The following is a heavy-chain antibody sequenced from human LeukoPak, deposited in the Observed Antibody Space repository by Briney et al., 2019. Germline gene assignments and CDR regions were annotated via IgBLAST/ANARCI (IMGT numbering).Heavy chain of an antibody. Sequence: CSCIMKHKKKGREWIGYSYYSGSTKYNPSLKRRVTISVDTSKNQFSLKLSSVTAADTAVYYCARHARDWLFDYWGQGTLVTVSS. J-gene: IGHJ4*02. V-gene: IGHV4-59*08. D-gene: IGHD3-9*01. CDR3: ARHARDWLFDY. CDR2: SYYSGST.